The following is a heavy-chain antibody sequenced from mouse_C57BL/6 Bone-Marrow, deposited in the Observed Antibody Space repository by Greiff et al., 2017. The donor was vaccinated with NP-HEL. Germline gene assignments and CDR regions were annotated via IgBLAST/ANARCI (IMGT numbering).Heavy chain of an antibody. CDR1: GYTFTDYY. V-gene: IGHV1-19*01. Sequence: VQLQQSGPVLVKPGASVKMSCKASGYTFTDYYMNWVTQSHGKSLEWIGVINPYNGGTSFNQKFKGKATLTVDKSSSTAYMELNSLTSEDSAVYYCARGGLYWGQGTTLTVSS. D-gene: IGHD3-1*01. CDR2: INPYNGGT. J-gene: IGHJ2*01. CDR3: ARGGLY.